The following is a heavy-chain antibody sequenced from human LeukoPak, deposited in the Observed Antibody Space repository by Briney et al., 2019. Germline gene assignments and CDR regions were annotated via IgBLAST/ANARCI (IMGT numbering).Heavy chain of an antibody. CDR3: AREQGDYYYYMDV. V-gene: IGHV3-21*01. J-gene: IGHJ6*03. CDR1: GFSVSNNY. Sequence: GGSLRLSCAASGFSVSNNYMSWVRQAPGKGLEWVSSISSSSSYIYYADSVKGRFTISRDNAKNSLYLQMNSLRAEDTAVYYCAREQGDYYYYMDVWGKGTTVTVSS. CDR2: ISSSSSYI.